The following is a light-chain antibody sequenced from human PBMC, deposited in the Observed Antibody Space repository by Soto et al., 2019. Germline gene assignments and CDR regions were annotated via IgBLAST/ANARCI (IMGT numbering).Light chain of an antibody. CDR3: GSITRSSTSV. Sequence: QSVLSQPASVSGSPGQSITISCTGTSSDVGGFEYVSWYQHQPGKAPKLIIYDVTKRPSGVSNRFSGSKSGNTASLTISGIQAEDEGDYYCGSITRSSTSVFGTGTKLPVL. CDR1: SSDVGGFEY. V-gene: IGLV2-14*01. CDR2: DVT. J-gene: IGLJ1*01.